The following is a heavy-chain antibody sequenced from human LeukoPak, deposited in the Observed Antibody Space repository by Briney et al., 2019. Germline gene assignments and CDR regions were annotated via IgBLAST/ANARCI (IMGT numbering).Heavy chain of an antibody. CDR1: GFIFNNYW. CDR2: IKQDGSEK. J-gene: IGHJ4*02. CDR3: ASPIAAAGATADY. Sequence: PGGSLRPSCAASGFIFNNYWMNWVRQAPGKGLEWVANIKQDGSEKYYVDSVKGRFTISRDNAKNSLYLQMNSLRAEDTAVYYCASPIAAAGATADYWGQGTLVTVSS. D-gene: IGHD6-13*01. V-gene: IGHV3-7*03.